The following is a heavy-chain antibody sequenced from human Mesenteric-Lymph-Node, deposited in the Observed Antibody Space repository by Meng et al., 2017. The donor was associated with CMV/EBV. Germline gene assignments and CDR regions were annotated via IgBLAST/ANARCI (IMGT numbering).Heavy chain of an antibody. CDR2: VIPIFGTA. CDR1: GGDFRSFS. CDR3: ASGGDRFRGYYGMDV. D-gene: IGHD4-17*01. J-gene: IGHJ6*02. V-gene: IGHV1-69*13. Sequence: SVKVSCKAYGGDFRSFSISWVRQAPGQGPEWMGGVIPIFGTANSAQKFQGRVTINADESTATAYMELSSPRSEDTAVYYCASGGDRFRGYYGMDVWGQGTTVTVSS.